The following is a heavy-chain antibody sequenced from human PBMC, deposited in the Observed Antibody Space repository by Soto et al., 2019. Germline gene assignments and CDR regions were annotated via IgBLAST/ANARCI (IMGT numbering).Heavy chain of an antibody. J-gene: IGHJ5*02. CDR3: ARDRKDTAMRWSGFDP. Sequence: QVQLVQSGAEVKKPGASVKVSCKASGYTFTSYYMHWVRHAPGQVLELMGIINPSGGSTSYEQKFQGRVTMPRDTSTSTVYMELSSLRSEDTAVYYCARDRKDTAMRWSGFDPWGQGTLVTVSS. CDR2: INPSGGST. V-gene: IGHV1-46*01. D-gene: IGHD5-18*01. CDR1: GYTFTSYY.